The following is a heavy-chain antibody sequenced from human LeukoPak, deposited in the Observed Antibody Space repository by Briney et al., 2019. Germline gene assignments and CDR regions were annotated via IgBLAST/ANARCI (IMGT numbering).Heavy chain of an antibody. Sequence: GGSLRLSCAASGFTFSNAWMSWVRQAPGKGLEWVGRIKSKTDGGTTDYAAPVKGRFTISRDDSKNTLYLQMNSLKTEDTAVYYCTTMIVLMVYAHHGAFDIWGQGTMVTVSS. V-gene: IGHV3-15*01. J-gene: IGHJ3*02. CDR2: IKSKTDGGTT. D-gene: IGHD2-8*01. CDR3: TTMIVLMVYAHHGAFDI. CDR1: GFTFSNAW.